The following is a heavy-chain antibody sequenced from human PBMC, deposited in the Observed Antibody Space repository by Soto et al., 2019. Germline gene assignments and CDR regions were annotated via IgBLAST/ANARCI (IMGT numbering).Heavy chain of an antibody. J-gene: IGHJ3*02. CDR3: ARDFRSGGGNGAFDI. D-gene: IGHD2-15*01. Sequence: GGSLRLSCAVYGFTFSSYNMNWVRQAPGKGLEWVSSISSSSSYIYYADSVKGRFIISRDNARDSLYLQMNSLSAEDTAVYYCARDFRSGGGNGAFDIWGQGTMVTVSS. CDR2: ISSSSSYI. V-gene: IGHV3-21*01. CDR1: GFTFSSYN.